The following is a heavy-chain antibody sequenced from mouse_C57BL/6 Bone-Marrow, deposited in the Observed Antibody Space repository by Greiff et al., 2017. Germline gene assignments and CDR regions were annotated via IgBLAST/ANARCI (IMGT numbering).Heavy chain of an antibody. CDR2: ISSGSSTI. D-gene: IGHD2-4*01. CDR3: ARPDDYAWFAY. V-gene: IGHV5-17*01. Sequence: EVQLVESGGGLVKPGGSLKLSCAASGFTFSDYGMHWVRQAPEKGLEWVAYISSGSSTIYYADTVKGRFTISRDNAKNTRFLQMTSLRSEDTAMYYCARPDDYAWFAYWGQGTLVTVSA. CDR1: GFTFSDYG. J-gene: IGHJ3*01.